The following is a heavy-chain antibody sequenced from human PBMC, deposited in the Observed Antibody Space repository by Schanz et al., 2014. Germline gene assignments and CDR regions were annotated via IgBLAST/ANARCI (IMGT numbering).Heavy chain of an antibody. Sequence: EVQLLESGGGLVQPGGSLRLSCAASGFTFGDYAMTWVRQAPGKGLEWVSSISSGGGSTYYADSVKGRFTISRDNAKNTLYLQMNSLRAEDTAVYYCAKSDAFDIWGQGTLVTVSS. CDR3: AKSDAFDI. CDR1: GFTFGDYA. CDR2: ISSGGGST. V-gene: IGHV3-23*01. J-gene: IGHJ3*02.